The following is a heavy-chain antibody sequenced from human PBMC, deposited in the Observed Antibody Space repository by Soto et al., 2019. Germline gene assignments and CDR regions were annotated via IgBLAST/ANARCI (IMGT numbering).Heavy chain of an antibody. CDR1: GGSISSYY. CDR3: ARLEGKAYYDFWSGYSNWFDP. D-gene: IGHD3-3*01. J-gene: IGHJ5*02. Sequence: SETLSLTCTVSGGSISSYYWSWIRQPPGKGPEWIGYIYYSGSTNYNPSLKSRVTISVDTSKNQFSLKLSSVTAADTAVYYCARLEGKAYYDFWSGYSNWFDPWGQGTLVTVSS. V-gene: IGHV4-59*08. CDR2: IYYSGST.